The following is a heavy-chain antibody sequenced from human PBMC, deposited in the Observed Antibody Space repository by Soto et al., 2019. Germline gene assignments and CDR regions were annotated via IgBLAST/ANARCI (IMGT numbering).Heavy chain of an antibody. D-gene: IGHD4-17*01. CDR1: GYTFTKYY. CDR2: INPSGGGT. CDR3: AKEGAGDYGDLPGYFDY. V-gene: IGHV1-46*03. Sequence: QVQLVQSGAEVKKPGASVKVSCKASGYTFTKYYVHWVRQAPGQGLEWMGIINPSGGGTTYAQKFQGRVTMTRDTSTSTVYMELTSLRPEDTAVYYCAKEGAGDYGDLPGYFDYWGQGTLVTVSS. J-gene: IGHJ4*02.